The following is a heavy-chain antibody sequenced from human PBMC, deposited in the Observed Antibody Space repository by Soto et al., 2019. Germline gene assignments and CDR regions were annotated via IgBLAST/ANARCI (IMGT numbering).Heavy chain of an antibody. CDR1: GGSISSGGYY. V-gene: IGHV4-31*03. CDR2: IYYSGRT. Sequence: QVQLQESGPGLVKPSQTLSLTCTVSGGSISSGGYYWSWIRQHPGKGLEWIGYIYYSGRTSYNPSPKRRVTISVDRSKNQFSLKLSTVTAADTAVDYCARSVFPWGQGTLVTVSS. J-gene: IGHJ5*02. CDR3: ARSVFP.